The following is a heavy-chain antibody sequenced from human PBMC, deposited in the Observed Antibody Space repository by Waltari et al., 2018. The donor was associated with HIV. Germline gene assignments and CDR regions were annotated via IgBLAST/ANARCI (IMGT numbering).Heavy chain of an antibody. Sequence: VESGGIPVQPGGSLRLSCTASGFVFGSHWMHWVRQSPGKGLIWVSRIDSDGFVAKYADAGKGRFTISRDNGKNKLFLEMKSLRVEDSGIYYCVEDVTVTHYGVYYSGLDVWGQGTTVTV. CDR3: VEDVTVTHYGVYYSGLDV. CDR2: IDSDGFVA. J-gene: IGHJ6*02. D-gene: IGHD4-17*01. V-gene: IGHV3-74*02. CDR1: GFVFGSHW.